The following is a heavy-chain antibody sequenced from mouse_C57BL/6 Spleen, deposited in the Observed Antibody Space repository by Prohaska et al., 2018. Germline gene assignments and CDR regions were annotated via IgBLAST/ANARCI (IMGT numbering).Heavy chain of an antibody. CDR1: GFTFTDYY. J-gene: IGHJ4*01. CDR3: ASYAMDY. V-gene: IGHV7-3*01. Sequence: EVKLVESGGGLVQPGGSLSLSCAASGFTFTDYYMSWVRQPPGKALELLGFIRNKANGYTTEYSASVKGRFTISRDNSQSILYLQMNALRAEDSATYYCASYAMDYWGQGTSVTVSS. CDR2: IRNKANGYTT.